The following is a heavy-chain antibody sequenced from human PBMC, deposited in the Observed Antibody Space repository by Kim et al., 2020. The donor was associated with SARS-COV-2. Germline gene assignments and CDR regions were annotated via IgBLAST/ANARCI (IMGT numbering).Heavy chain of an antibody. CDR2: TNGGGSTT. Sequence: GGSLRLSCAASGFTFRAYWMRWVRQAPGKGLVWVSRTNGGGSTTYYADSVKGRFTISSDNAKNTLYLQVNILRADDTAIYYCARRYYDSRGYYYFDSWGQGTLVTVS. CDR1: GFTFRAYW. CDR3: ARRYYDSRGYYYFDS. D-gene: IGHD3-22*01. J-gene: IGHJ4*02. V-gene: IGHV3-74*01.